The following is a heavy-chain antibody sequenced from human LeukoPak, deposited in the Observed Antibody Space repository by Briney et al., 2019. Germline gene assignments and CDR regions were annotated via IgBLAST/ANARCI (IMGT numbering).Heavy chain of an antibody. CDR3: ARGRPYSGGYHLDY. Sequence: PSETLSLTCIVSGGSTSGGNYYWGWIRRPPGKGLEWIGGISSSGNTYYNPSLKSRVTMSVDTSKNQFFLKLNSVTAADTAVYYCARGRPYSGGYHLDYWGQGTLVTVSA. CDR2: ISSSGNT. D-gene: IGHD1-26*01. V-gene: IGHV4-39*02. J-gene: IGHJ4*02. CDR1: GGSTSGGNYY.